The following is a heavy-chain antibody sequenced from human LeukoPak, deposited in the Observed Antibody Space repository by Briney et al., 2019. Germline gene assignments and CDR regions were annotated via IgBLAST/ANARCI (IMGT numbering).Heavy chain of an antibody. CDR2: FDPEDGET. CDR1: GYTLTELS. J-gene: IGHJ5*02. D-gene: IGHD6-13*01. V-gene: IGHV1-24*01. CDR3: ATGFKDNSWHLSWFDP. Sequence: ASVKVSCKVSGYTLTELSMHWVRQAPGKGLEWMGGFDPEDGETIYAQKFQGRVTMTEDTSTDTAYMELSSLRSEDTAVYYCATGFKDNSWHLSWFDPWGQGALVTVSS.